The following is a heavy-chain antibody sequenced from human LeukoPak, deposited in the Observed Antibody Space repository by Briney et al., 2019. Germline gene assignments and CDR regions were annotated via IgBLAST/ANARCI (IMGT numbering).Heavy chain of an antibody. D-gene: IGHD3-22*01. V-gene: IGHV4-61*02. CDR3: ARGYDGSGYYYRNWYLDL. CDR2: IYTSGST. Sequence: PSETLSLTCTVSGGSISSGSYYWSWIRQPAGKGLEWIGRIYTSGSTNYNPSLKSRVTISVDTSKNQFSLKLSSVTAADTAVYYCARGYDGSGYYYRNWYLDLWGRGTLVTVSS. CDR1: GGSISSGSYY. J-gene: IGHJ2*01.